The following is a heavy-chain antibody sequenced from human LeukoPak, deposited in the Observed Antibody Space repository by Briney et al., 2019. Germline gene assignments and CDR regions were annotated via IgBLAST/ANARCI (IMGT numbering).Heavy chain of an antibody. CDR1: GLTVSSNY. V-gene: IGHV3-66*01. D-gene: IGHD3-9*01. CDR3: ARNPDWDVALDI. Sequence: GGSLRFSCVASGLTVSSNYMHWVRQAPGKALEWVSVIYANGDTYYGDSGKDRFSISRDTSKNIVYLQMNSLRAEDTAVYYCARNPDWDVALDIWGQGTMVTVSS. J-gene: IGHJ3*02. CDR2: IYANGDT.